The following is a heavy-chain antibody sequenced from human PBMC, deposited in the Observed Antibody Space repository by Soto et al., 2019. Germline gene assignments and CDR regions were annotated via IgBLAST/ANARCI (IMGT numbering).Heavy chain of an antibody. J-gene: IGHJ3*02. CDR3: ARGRPYYYDSSGYGGAFDI. CDR2: ISAYNGNT. Sequence: QVQLVQSGAEVKKPGASVKVSCKASGYTFTGYYMHWVRQAPGQGLEWMGWISAYNGNTNYAQKLQGRVTMTTDTSTSTAYMELRSLRSDDTAVYYCARGRPYYYDSSGYGGAFDIWGQGTMVTVSS. D-gene: IGHD3-22*01. CDR1: GYTFTGYY. V-gene: IGHV1-18*04.